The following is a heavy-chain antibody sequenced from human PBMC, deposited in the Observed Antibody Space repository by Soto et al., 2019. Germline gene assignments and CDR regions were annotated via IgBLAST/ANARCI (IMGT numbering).Heavy chain of an antibody. CDR3: ARGQVNWNYYYGMDV. V-gene: IGHV1-3*01. J-gene: IGHJ6*02. D-gene: IGHD1-1*01. Sequence: GASVKVSCKASGYTFTSYGIHWVRQAPGQRLEWMGWINAANGDTIYSPKFQGRVTITADESTSTAYMELSSLRSEDTAVYYCARGQVNWNYYYGMDVWGQGTTVTVSS. CDR2: INAANGDT. CDR1: GYTFTSYG.